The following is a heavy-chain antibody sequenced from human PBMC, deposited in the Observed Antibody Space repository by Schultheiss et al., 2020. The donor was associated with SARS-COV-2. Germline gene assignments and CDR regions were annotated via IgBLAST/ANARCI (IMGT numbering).Heavy chain of an antibody. CDR3: ARDPLYSSGWYFDY. D-gene: IGHD6-19*01. CDR2: ISSSGSTI. Sequence: GGSLRLSCAASGFTFSSYAMHWIRQAPGKGLEWVSYISSSGSTIYYADSVKGRFTISRDNSKNTLYLQMNSLRAEDTAVYYCARDPLYSSGWYFDYWGQGTLVTVSS. V-gene: IGHV3-48*01. J-gene: IGHJ4*02. CDR1: GFTFSSYA.